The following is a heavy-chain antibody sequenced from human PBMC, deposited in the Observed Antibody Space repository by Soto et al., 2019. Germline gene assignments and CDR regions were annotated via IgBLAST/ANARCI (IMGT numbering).Heavy chain of an antibody. D-gene: IGHD3-16*01. CDR2: IWYDGSNK. CDR1: GFTFSSYG. Sequence: GGSLRLSCAASGFTFSSYGMHWVRQAPGKGLEWVAVIWYDGSNKYYADSVKGRFTISRDNSKNTLYLQMNSLRAEDTAVYYCARQAKIGDRSQFYFDSWGQGTLVTVSS. CDR3: ARQAKIGDRSQFYFDS. V-gene: IGHV3-33*01. J-gene: IGHJ4*02.